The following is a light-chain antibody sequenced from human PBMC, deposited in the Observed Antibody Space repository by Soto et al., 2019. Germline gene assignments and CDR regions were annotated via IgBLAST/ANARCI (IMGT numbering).Light chain of an antibody. V-gene: IGKV2-30*02. CDR2: KVS. CDR3: MQGTHWPIT. Sequence: VVTRXXLSVPVPLGQPPSTPFSSTPSLVHSDGIAYFSWFQQRPGRSPRRLIYKVSNRDSGVPDRFSGSGSGTDFALKISRVEAEDVGVYYCMQGTHWPITFGQGTRLE. J-gene: IGKJ5*01. CDR1: PSLVHSDGIAY.